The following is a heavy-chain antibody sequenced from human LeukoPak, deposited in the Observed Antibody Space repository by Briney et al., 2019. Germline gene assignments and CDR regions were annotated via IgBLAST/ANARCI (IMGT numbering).Heavy chain of an antibody. J-gene: IGHJ4*02. D-gene: IGHD2/OR15-2a*01. Sequence: GGSLRLSCAASGLTFSSHSMNWVRQAPGKGLEWVSHIRSSSRTTYYADSVKGRFTISRDDAKNSLYLQMNSLRGEDTAVYYWASWAGTTAGFRRPFYFWGQGTLVTVSS. CDR3: ASWAGTTAGFRRPFYF. CDR1: GLTFSSHS. V-gene: IGHV3-48*01. CDR2: IRSSSRTT.